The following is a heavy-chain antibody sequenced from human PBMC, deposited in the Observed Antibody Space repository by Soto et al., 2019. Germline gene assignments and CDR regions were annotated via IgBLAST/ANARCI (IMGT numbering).Heavy chain of an antibody. CDR1: GGSMNSYY. CDR2: IFYSGIA. V-gene: IGHV4-59*08. J-gene: IGHJ5*02. CDR3: ARQGIRGGNYRGQFDP. Sequence: QVQLQESGPGLVKPSETLSLTCTVSGGSMNSYYWSWIRQPPGKGLEWIGYIFYSGIAHYTPSLQSRVTISLDTSKNQFSLKLTSVTAADTAVYYCARQGIRGGNYRGQFDPWGQGTLVTVSS. D-gene: IGHD1-26*01.